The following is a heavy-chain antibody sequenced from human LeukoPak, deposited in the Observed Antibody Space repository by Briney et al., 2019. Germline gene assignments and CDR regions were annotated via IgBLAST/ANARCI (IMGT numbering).Heavy chain of an antibody. CDR3: ARAHCSGGACPNWFDP. V-gene: IGHV1-46*01. D-gene: IGHD2-15*01. CDR2: INPSGGTT. Sequence: ASVKVSCKASGYSFTGYYIHWVRQAPGQGLEWMGIINPSGGTTGYAQKFQGRVTMTRDTSTSTVYMELSSLRSDDTAVYYCARAHCSGGACPNWFDPWGQGTLVTVSS. J-gene: IGHJ5*02. CDR1: GYSFTGYY.